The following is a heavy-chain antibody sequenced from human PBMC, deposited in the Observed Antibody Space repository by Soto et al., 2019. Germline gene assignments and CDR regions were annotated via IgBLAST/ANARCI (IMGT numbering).Heavy chain of an antibody. CDR3: AREVGSGSYSFDY. CDR2: IYYSGST. CDR1: GGSISSGDYY. Sequence: SETLSLTCTVSGGSISSGDYYWSWIRQPPGKGLEWIGYIYYSGSTYYNPSLKSRVTISVDTSKNQFSLKLSSVTAADTAVYYCAREVGSGSYSFDYWGQGTLVTVSS. J-gene: IGHJ4*02. V-gene: IGHV4-30-4*01. D-gene: IGHD3-10*01.